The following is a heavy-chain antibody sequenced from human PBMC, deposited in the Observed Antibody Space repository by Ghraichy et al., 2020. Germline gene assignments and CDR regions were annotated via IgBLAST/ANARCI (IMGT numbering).Heavy chain of an antibody. J-gene: IGHJ3*02. Sequence: SETLSLTCAVYGLSFSGYYLSWIRQPPGKGLEWIAEINHSGSTNYNPSLKSRVTISVDTSKNQISLKLSFVTAADTAVYYCARGQAFDIWGQGTMVTVSS. CDR2: INHSGST. V-gene: IGHV4-34*01. CDR1: GLSFSGYY. CDR3: ARGQAFDI.